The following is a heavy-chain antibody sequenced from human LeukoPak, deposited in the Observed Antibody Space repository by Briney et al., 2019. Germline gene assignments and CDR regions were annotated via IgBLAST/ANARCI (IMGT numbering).Heavy chain of an antibody. V-gene: IGHV3-66*02. CDR2: TYGGGST. J-gene: IGHJ4*02. CDR3: AKDRWLQGYFDY. D-gene: IGHD5-24*01. Sequence: PGGSLRLSCTASGFTVSSNYMSWVRQAPGKGLEWVSVTYGGGSTYYADSVKGRCTISRDNSKKTVYLQMNSLRTEDTAVYYCAKDRWLQGYFDYWGQGTLVTVSS. CDR1: GFTVSSNY.